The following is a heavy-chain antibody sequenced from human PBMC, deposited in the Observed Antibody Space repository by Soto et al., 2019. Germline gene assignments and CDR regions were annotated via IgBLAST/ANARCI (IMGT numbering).Heavy chain of an antibody. J-gene: IGHJ6*02. V-gene: IGHV3-33*01. D-gene: IGHD1-26*01. Sequence: QVQLVESGGGVVQPGGSLRLSCAASGFTFSSYGMHWVRQAPGEGLEWVALIWFDGTNYRQADSVRGRFSISRDNSKNTLYLQMDSLRAGDTGVYYCARDFTMGATYSGPSFYSMDVWGQGTTVTVS. CDR1: GFTFSSYG. CDR2: IWFDGTNY. CDR3: ARDFTMGATYSGPSFYSMDV.